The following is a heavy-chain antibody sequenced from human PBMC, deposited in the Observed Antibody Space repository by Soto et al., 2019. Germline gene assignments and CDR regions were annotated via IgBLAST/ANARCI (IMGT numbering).Heavy chain of an antibody. V-gene: IGHV3-64*01. CDR1: GFTFSSYA. J-gene: IGHJ3*02. Sequence: EVQLVESGGGLVQPGGSLRLSCAASGFTFSSYAMHWVRQAPGKGLEYVSAISSNGGSTYYANSVKGRFTISRDNSKNTLYLQMGSLRAEDMAVYYCASGSRGDYALDAFEIWGQGTMVTVSS. CDR3: ASGSRGDYALDAFEI. D-gene: IGHD3-16*01. CDR2: ISSNGGST.